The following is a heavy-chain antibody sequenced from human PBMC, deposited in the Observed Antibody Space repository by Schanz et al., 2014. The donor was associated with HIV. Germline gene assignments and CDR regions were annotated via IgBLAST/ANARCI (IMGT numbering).Heavy chain of an antibody. CDR2: INPNSGGT. J-gene: IGHJ2*01. CDR1: GYTFTGYS. D-gene: IGHD3-22*01. V-gene: IGHV1-2*02. CDR3: AMGPDYYDSSAYYRVGLWYFDL. Sequence: QVQLVQSGAEVKKPGASVKVSCKASGYTFTGYSMHWVRQAPGQGLEWMGWINPNSGGTNYAQKFQGRVTMTRDTSISTAYMELRRLRYDDTAGYYCAMGPDYYDSSAYYRVGLWYFDLWGRGTLVTVSS.